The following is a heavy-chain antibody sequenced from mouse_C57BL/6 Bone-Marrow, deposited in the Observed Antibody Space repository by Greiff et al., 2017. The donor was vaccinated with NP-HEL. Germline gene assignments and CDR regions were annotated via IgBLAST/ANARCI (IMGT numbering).Heavy chain of an antibody. D-gene: IGHD1-1*01. J-gene: IGHJ1*03. CDR3: ARDYGSSYGWYFDV. CDR2: INPNNGGT. CDR1: GYTFTDYN. V-gene: IGHV1-22*01. Sequence: VQLQQSGPELVKPGASVKMSCKASGYTFTDYNMHWVKQSHGKGLEWIGYINPNNGGTSYNQKFKGKATLTVNKSSSTAYMELRSLTSEDSAVYYCARDYGSSYGWYFDVWGTGTTVTVSS.